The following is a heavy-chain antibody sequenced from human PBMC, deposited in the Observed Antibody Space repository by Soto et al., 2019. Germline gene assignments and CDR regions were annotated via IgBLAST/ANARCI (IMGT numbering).Heavy chain of an antibody. J-gene: IGHJ4*02. CDR1: GFTFSSYW. V-gene: IGHV3-7*04. CDR2: IKQDGSEK. Sequence: EVQLVESGGGLVQPGGSLRLSCAASGFTFSSYWMSWVRQAPGKGLEWVANIKQDGSEKYYVDSVKGRFTISRDNAKNSLYLQMNSLRAEDTAVYYCARGTVLMWFGELYFDYWGQGTLVTVSS. D-gene: IGHD3-10*01. CDR3: ARGTVLMWFGELYFDY.